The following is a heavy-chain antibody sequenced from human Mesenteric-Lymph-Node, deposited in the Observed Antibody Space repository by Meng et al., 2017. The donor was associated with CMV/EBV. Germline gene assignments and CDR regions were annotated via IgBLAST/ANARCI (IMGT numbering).Heavy chain of an antibody. V-gene: IGHV1-8*01. CDR1: YTFTSYE. D-gene: IGHD1-7*01. CDR2: MNPNSGNT. CDR3: ARGCRITGTTVSYYFDY. J-gene: IGHJ4*02. Sequence: YTFTSYEINWVRQATGQGLEWMGWMNPNSGNTGYAQKFQGRVTMTRNTSISTAYMELSSLRSEDTAVYYCARGCRITGTTVSYYFDYWGQGTLVTVSS.